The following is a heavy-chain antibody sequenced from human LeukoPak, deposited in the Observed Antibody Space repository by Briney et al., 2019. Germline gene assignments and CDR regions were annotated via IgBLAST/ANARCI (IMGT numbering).Heavy chain of an antibody. D-gene: IGHD6-19*01. V-gene: IGHV3-33*01. CDR1: GFTFSSYG. CDR3: ARGSAAAVAGTGEDFDY. J-gene: IGHJ4*02. CDR2: TRYDGSNK. Sequence: GRSLRLSCAASGFTFSSYGMHWVRQAPGRGLEWVAVTRYDGSNKYYADSVKGRFTISRDNSKNTLYLQMNSLRAEDTAVYYCARGSAAAVAGTGEDFDYWGQGTLVTVSS.